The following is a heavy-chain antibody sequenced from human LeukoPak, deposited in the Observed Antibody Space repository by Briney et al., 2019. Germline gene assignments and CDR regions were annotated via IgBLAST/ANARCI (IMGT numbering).Heavy chain of an antibody. J-gene: IGHJ4*02. V-gene: IGHV4-61*02. CDR1: GASISSGSYY. Sequence: SETLSLTCTVSGASISSGSYYWSWIRQPAGKGLEWIGRIYTSGGTNYKPSLKSRVTISVDTSKNQFSLKLSSVTAADTAVYYCAREETSNVFAYWGQGTLVTVSS. CDR3: AREETSNVFAY. CDR2: IYTSGGT.